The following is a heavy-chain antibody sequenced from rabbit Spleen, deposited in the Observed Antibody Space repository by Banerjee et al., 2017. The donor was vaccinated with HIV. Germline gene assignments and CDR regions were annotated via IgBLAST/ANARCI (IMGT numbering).Heavy chain of an antibody. D-gene: IGHD6-1*01. V-gene: IGHV1S45*01. CDR2: IDPIFGST. CDR1: GFDFSRYG. Sequence: QEQLVESGGGLVKPEGSLTLTCTASGFDFSRYGVSWVRQAPGKGLEWIGYIDPIFGSTYYASWAKGRFTISKTSSTTVTLQLNSLTVADTATYFCARNYYTYGYAGVAYALNLWGPGTLVTVS. J-gene: IGHJ4*01. CDR3: ARNYYTYGYAGVAYALNL.